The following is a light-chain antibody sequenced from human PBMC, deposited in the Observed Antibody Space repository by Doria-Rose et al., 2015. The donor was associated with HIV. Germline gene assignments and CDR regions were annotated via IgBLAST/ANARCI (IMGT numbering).Light chain of an antibody. V-gene: IGKV1-39*01. CDR1: QSTGSF. CDR3: QQSYSTPLT. J-gene: IGKJ4*01. Sequence: DIRVTQSASSLSASVGDRVIITCRASQSTGSFLNWYQQKSGKAPKLLIYAASSVQNGVPSRFSGSGSGTDFTLTISSLRPEDFATYFCQQSYSTPLTFGGGTKVEIK. CDR2: AAS.